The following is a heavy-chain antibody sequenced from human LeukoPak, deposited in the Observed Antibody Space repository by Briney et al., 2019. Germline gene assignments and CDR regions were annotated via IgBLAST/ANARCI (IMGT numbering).Heavy chain of an antibody. CDR2: INSGGSST. V-gene: IGHV3-74*01. J-gene: IGHJ4*02. CDR3: ARGKENANYSHNFDY. D-gene: IGHD4/OR15-4a*01. Sequence: GGSLRLSCAASGFTFNSYWMHWVRQAPGKGLVWVSRINSGGSSTSYADSVKGRFTISRDNAENTLYLQMNSLRAEDTAVYYCARGKENANYSHNFDYWGQGTLVTVSS. CDR1: GFTFNSYW.